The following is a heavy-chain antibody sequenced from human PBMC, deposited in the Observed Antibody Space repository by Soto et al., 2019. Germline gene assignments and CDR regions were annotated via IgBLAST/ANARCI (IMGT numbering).Heavy chain of an antibody. CDR3: ARGVATISSYHYYGMDV. V-gene: IGHV1-69*13. CDR1: GYTFTNYG. D-gene: IGHD5-12*01. CDR2: IIPIFGTA. Sequence: SVKVSCKASGYTFTNYGVSWVRRAPGQGLEWMGGIIPIFGTANYAQKFQGRVTITADESTSTAYMELSSLRSEDTAVYYCARGVATISSYHYYGMDVWGQGTTVNVSS. J-gene: IGHJ6*02.